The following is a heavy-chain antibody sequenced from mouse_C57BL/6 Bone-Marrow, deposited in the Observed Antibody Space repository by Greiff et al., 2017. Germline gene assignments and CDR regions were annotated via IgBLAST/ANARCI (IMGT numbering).Heavy chain of an antibody. CDR3: ARHITTVVATRGFAY. D-gene: IGHD1-1*01. Sequence: DVMLVESGGGLVQPGESLKLSCESNEYEFPSHAMSWVRKTPEKRLQLVAAINSAGGSPYYPDTMERRFILSRDNTKKTLYLQMSGLRSEDTALYDCARHITTVVATRGFAYWGQGTLVTVSA. CDR1: EYEFPSHA. J-gene: IGHJ3*01. CDR2: INSAGGSP. V-gene: IGHV5-2*01.